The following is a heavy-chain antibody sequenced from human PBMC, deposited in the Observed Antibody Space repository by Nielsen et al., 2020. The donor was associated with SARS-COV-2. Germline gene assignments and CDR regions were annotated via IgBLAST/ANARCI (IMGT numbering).Heavy chain of an antibody. CDR2: IGGGGGRT. D-gene: IGHD4-23*01. V-gene: IGHV3-23*01. CDR1: GFTFSSYA. Sequence: GALQISCAASGFTFSSYAMSWVRQAPGKGLEWVSGIGGGGGRTNYADSVKGRFSISRDNSKNTLHLQMNGLRAEDTAVYFCARGEIIYGGNPLLTYWGQGTLVTVSS. J-gene: IGHJ4*02. CDR3: ARGEIIYGGNPLLTY.